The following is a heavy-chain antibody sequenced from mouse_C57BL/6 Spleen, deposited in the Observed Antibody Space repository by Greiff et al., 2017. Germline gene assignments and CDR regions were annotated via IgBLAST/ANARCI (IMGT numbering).Heavy chain of an antibody. V-gene: IGHV1-4*01. Sequence: VQLQQSGAELARPGASVKMSCKASGYTFTSYTMHWVKQRPGQGLEWIVYINPSSGYTKYNQKFKDKATLTADKSSSTAYMQLSSLTSEDSAVYYCAREDYGNYLYYFDYWGQGTTLTVSS. CDR1: GYTFTSYT. CDR2: INPSSGYT. J-gene: IGHJ2*01. CDR3: AREDYGNYLYYFDY. D-gene: IGHD2-1*01.